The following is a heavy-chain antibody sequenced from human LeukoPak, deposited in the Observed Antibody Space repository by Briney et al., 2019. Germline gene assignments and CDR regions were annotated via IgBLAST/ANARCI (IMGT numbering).Heavy chain of an antibody. Sequence: GGSLRLSCAASGFTFSSYGMHWVRQAPGKGLEWVAFIRYDGSNKYYADSVKGRFTISRDNSKNTLYLQMNSLRAEDTAVYYCAKVHRGSGYLNWFDPWGQGTWSPSPQ. CDR3: AKVHRGSGYLNWFDP. D-gene: IGHD3-22*01. CDR1: GFTFSSYG. V-gene: IGHV3-30*02. CDR2: IRYDGSNK. J-gene: IGHJ5*02.